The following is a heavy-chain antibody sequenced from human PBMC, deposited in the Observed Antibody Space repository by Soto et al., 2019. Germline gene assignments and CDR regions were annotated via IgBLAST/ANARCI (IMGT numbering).Heavy chain of an antibody. J-gene: IGHJ5*02. CDR3: ARDRPPRNVWFGESSLTNWFDP. Sequence: GASVKVSCKASGYTFTSYGISWVRQAPGQGLEWMGWISAFNGNTNYAQKLQGRVTMTTDTSTSTAYMELRSLRSDDTAVYYCARDRPPRNVWFGESSLTNWFDPWGKGTLVTVSS. V-gene: IGHV1-18*01. CDR1: GYTFTSYG. D-gene: IGHD3-10*01. CDR2: ISAFNGNT.